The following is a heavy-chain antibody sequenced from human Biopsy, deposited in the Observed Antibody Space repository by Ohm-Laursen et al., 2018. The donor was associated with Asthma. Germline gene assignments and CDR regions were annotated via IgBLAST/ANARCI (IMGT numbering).Heavy chain of an antibody. CDR2: ISYDGSNK. V-gene: IGHV3-33*08. D-gene: IGHD3-22*01. CDR3: TRREYSDSRISPLDL. Sequence: SLRLSCTASGFTFSSYGMHWVRQAPGKGLEWVAVISYDGSNKYYADSVKGRFTISRDNSKNSLYLQMNSLRAEDTAVYYCTRREYSDSRISPLDLWGHGTMVTVSS. CDR1: GFTFSSYG. J-gene: IGHJ3*01.